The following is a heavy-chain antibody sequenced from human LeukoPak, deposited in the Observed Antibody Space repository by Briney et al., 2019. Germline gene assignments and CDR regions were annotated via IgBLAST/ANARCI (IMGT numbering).Heavy chain of an antibody. D-gene: IGHD3-22*01. CDR1: GGSISSYY. CDR3: AGGPITMIISGDYAFDT. J-gene: IGHJ3*02. V-gene: IGHV4-59*01. CDR2: IYYSGNT. Sequence: SETLSLTCTVSGGSISSYYWTWIRQSPGKGLEWIGYIYYSGNTKYNPSLKSRVTISLDTSKNQFYLNLNSVTAADTAFYYCAGGPITMIISGDYAFDTWGQGKMVTVSS.